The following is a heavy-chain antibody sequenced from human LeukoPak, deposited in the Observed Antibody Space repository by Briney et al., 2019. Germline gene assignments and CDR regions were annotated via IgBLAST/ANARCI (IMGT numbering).Heavy chain of an antibody. D-gene: IGHD6-6*01. CDR3: ARDPQYSRNIGAFDI. J-gene: IGHJ3*02. CDR2: MSFDGSNQ. V-gene: IGHV3-30*03. CDR1: GFTFSNYG. Sequence: PGGSLRLSCAASGFTFSNYGMHWVRQAPGKGLGWVAVMSFDGSNQYYADSVKGRFSISRDNSKNTLYLQMSSLRVEDTAVYYCARDPQYSRNIGAFDIWGQGTMVTVSS.